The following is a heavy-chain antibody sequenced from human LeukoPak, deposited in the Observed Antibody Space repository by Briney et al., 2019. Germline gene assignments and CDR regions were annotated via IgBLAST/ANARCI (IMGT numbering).Heavy chain of an antibody. CDR3: ARQAGGQPDAFDI. J-gene: IGHJ3*02. D-gene: IGHD1-26*01. CDR1: GYRFTSYW. CDR2: IYPGDSDI. V-gene: IGHV5-51*01. Sequence: PGESLKISCKVSGYRFTSYWIGWVRPMPGKGLEWMGIIYPGDSDIRYSPSFQGQVTISADKSISTAYLQWSSLKASDTAMYYCARQAGGQPDAFDIWGQGTMVTVSS.